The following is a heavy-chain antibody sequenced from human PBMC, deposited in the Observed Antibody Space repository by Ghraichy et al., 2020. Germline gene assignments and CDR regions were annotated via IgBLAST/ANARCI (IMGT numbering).Heavy chain of an antibody. CDR1: GFTFSGSA. J-gene: IGHJ4*02. Sequence: GGSLRLSCAASGFTFSGSAMHWVRQASGKGLEWVGRIRSEANSYATAYVASVKGRFIISRDDSKNTAYLQMNSLKTEDTAVYYCTRGYCTGGVCCTFDYWGQGTLVTVSS. D-gene: IGHD2-8*02. V-gene: IGHV3-73*01. CDR2: IRSEANSYAT. CDR3: TRGYCTGGVCCTFDY.